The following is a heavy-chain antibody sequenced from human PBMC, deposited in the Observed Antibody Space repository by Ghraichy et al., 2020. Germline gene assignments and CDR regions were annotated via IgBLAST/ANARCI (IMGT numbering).Heavy chain of an antibody. J-gene: IGHJ3*02. D-gene: IGHD3-3*01. CDR1: GFTFSSYS. CDR2: ISSSSTI. Sequence: GGSLRLSCAASGFTFSSYSMNWVRQAPGKGLEWVSYISSSSTIYYADSVKGRFTISRDNAKNSLYLQMNSLRDEDTAVYYCARGQRGFGVVIIAFDIWGQGTMVTVSS. V-gene: IGHV3-48*02. CDR3: ARGQRGFGVVIIAFDI.